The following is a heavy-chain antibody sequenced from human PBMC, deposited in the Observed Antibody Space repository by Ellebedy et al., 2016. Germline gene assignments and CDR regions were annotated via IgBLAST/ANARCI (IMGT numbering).Heavy chain of an antibody. CDR3: AKDRYSGSYYLDS. CDR1: GFTFKNAW. Sequence: GESLKISXAASGFTFKNAWMYWVRQAPGKGLEWISPIDGSGGGTYYADSVKGRFTISRDNSKNTLYLQMNSLRVEDTAVYYCAKDRYSGSYYLDSWGQGTLVTVSS. D-gene: IGHD1-26*01. CDR2: IDGSGGGT. J-gene: IGHJ4*02. V-gene: IGHV3-23*01.